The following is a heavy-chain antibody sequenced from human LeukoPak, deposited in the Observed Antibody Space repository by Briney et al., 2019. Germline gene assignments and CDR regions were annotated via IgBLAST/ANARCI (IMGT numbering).Heavy chain of an antibody. D-gene: IGHD1-26*01. V-gene: IGHV4-59*08. Sequence: SETLSLTCTVSGGSIYNYYWSWIRQPPGRALGWIGYIYGSGTTNYNPSLKSRVTMSVDISQNQFSLELNSVTAADTAVYYCARHVSSGGAYAYFDYWGQGTLVTVSS. CDR1: GGSIYNYY. CDR2: IYGSGTT. J-gene: IGHJ4*02. CDR3: ARHVSSGGAYAYFDY.